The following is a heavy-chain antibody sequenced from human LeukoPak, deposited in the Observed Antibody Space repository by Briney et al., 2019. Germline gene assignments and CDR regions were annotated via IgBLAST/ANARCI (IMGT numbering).Heavy chain of an antibody. V-gene: IGHV3-21*01. Sequence: GGSLRLSCAASGFTFSSYSMNRVRQAPGKGLEWVSSISSSSSYIYYADSVKGRFTISRDNAKNSLYLQMNSLRAEDTAVYYCARDPGGYCGGDCYPSWGQGTLATVSS. CDR1: GFTFSSYS. D-gene: IGHD2-21*02. CDR3: ARDPGGYCGGDCYPS. CDR2: ISSSSSYI. J-gene: IGHJ4*02.